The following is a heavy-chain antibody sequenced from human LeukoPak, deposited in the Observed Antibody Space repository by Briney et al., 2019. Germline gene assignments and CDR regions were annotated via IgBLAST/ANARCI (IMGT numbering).Heavy chain of an antibody. CDR2: INGNGVT. CDR1: GGSIGFYF. J-gene: IGHJ5*02. V-gene: IGHV4-4*07. Sequence: PSETLSLTCTVSGGSIGFYFWSWIRQSAGRGLEWIGRINGNGVTNNNPSLKSRLSMSVDTSKNQFSLNLRSVTAADTSVYYCVRVELRTTYRFSWDPWGQGSLVTV. CDR3: VRVELRTTYRFSWDP. D-gene: IGHD3-16*02.